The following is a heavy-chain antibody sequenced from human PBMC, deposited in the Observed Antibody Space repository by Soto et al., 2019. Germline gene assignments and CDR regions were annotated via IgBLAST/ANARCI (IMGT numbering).Heavy chain of an antibody. D-gene: IGHD3-22*01. CDR3: ATLARPSHSLGVSDYPGY. J-gene: IGHJ4*02. CDR2: INPGTGGT. CDR1: GYTFTQYY. V-gene: IGHV1-46*04. Sequence: QVQLMQSGAEVKKPGASVKVICKASGYTFTQYYIHWVRQATEQGLEWLGLINPGTGGTIYTQKLEGRVNKTRDTSTSTVYIELNNLRSEDTGVYYCATLARPSHSLGVSDYPGYWGQGTLVTVSS.